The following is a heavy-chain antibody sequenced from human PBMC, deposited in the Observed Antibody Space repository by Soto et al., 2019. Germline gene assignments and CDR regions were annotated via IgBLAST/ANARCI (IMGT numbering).Heavy chain of an antibody. J-gene: IGHJ4*02. D-gene: IGHD6-19*01. CDR1: GFTFSSYA. V-gene: IGHV3-23*01. CDR2: ISGSGGST. CDR3: AKERVPQWLAIGGYFDY. Sequence: GGSLRLSCAASGFTFSSYAMSWVRQAPGKGLEWVSAISGSGGSTYYADSVKGRFTISRDNSKNTLYLQMNSLRAEDTAVYYCAKERVPQWLAIGGYFDYWGQGTLVTVSS.